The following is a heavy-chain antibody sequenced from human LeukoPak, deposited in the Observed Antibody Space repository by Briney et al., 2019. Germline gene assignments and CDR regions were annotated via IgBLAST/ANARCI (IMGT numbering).Heavy chain of an antibody. CDR2: IKEDGSER. CDR1: GFTFTDYW. D-gene: IGHD2-21*02. CDR3: ARDQVGGHYNY. Sequence: GSLRLSCAASGFTFTDYWMTWVRQAPGKGPEWVANIKEDGSERYYVDSVKGRFTISRDNVENSLYLQMNSLRAEDTAVYYCARDQVGGHYNYWGQGTLVTVSS. J-gene: IGHJ4*02. V-gene: IGHV3-7*01.